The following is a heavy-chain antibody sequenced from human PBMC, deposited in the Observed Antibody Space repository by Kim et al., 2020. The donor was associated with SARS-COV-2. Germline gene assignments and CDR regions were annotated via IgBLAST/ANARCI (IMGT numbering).Heavy chain of an antibody. D-gene: IGHD6-19*01. J-gene: IGHJ5*02. CDR1: GFTFSSYA. CDR3: AKEPSSGWYQFYWFDP. V-gene: IGHV3-23*01. CDR2: ISGSGGST. Sequence: GGSLRLSCAASGFTFSSYAMSWVRQAPGKGLEWVSAISGSGGSTYYADSVKGRFTISRDNSKNTLYLQMNSLRAEDTAVYYCAKEPSSGWYQFYWFDPWGQGTLVTVSS.